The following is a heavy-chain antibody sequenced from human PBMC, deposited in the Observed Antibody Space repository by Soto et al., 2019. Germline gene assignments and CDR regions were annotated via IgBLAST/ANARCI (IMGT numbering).Heavy chain of an antibody. CDR1: GFTVSSTF. J-gene: IGHJ3*01. V-gene: IGHV3-53*01. CDR3: ARARVEVPAHPRLDAFDL. CDR2: LYRGGST. Sequence: EVQLVESGGGLIQPGGSLRLSCAASGFTVSSTFMMWVRQAPGKGLEWVSSLYRGGSTYYADAVEGRFTVSRDSPENTLYLQLNSLRGDDTAVYYCARARVEVPAHPRLDAFDLWGPGTVVAVSS.